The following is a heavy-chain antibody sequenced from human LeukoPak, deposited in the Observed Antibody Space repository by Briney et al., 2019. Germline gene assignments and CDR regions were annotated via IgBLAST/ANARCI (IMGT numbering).Heavy chain of an antibody. CDR2: ISSSSSYI. V-gene: IGHV3-21*01. J-gene: IGHJ4*02. D-gene: IGHD6-6*01. CDR1: GFTFSSYS. Sequence: GGSLRLSCAASGFTFSSYSMNWARQAPGKGLEWVSSISSSSSYIYYADSVKGRFTISRDNAKNSLYLQMNSLRAEDTAVYYCARDGWIAARPGYFDYWGQGTLVTVSS. CDR3: ARDGWIAARPGYFDY.